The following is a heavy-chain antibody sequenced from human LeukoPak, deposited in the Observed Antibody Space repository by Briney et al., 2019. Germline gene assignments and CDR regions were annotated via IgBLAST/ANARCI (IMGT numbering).Heavy chain of an antibody. Sequence: SVKVSCKASGDTFKSYGISWVRQAPGQGLEWMGRVIPIVDETDYTQKFQGRVTFTADKSTSTAYMELSGLTSEDTAVYYCAAALYIGQLLSAFDFWGQGTPVIVSS. CDR1: GDTFKSYG. CDR2: VIPIVDET. D-gene: IGHD3-10*01. J-gene: IGHJ4*02. CDR3: AAALYIGQLLSAFDF. V-gene: IGHV1-69*04.